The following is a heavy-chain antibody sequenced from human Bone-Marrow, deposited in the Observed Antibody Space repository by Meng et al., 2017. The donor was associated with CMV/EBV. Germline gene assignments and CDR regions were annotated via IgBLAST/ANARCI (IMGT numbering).Heavy chain of an antibody. CDR2: ISWNSGSI. CDR3: SRDAHRSPSIAAYDYYYGMDV. Sequence: SLKIYCAASGFTLDDYAMHWVRQAPGKGLEWVSGISWNSGSIGYADSVKGRFTISRDNAKNSLYLQMNSLRAEDTAVYYCSRDAHRSPSIAAYDYYYGMDVWGQGTTVTVSS. CDR1: GFTLDDYA. J-gene: IGHJ6*02. V-gene: IGHV3-9*01. D-gene: IGHD6-6*01.